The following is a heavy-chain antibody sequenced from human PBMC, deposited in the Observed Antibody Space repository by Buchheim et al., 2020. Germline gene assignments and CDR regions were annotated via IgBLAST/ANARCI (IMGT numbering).Heavy chain of an antibody. V-gene: IGHV3-48*03. D-gene: IGHD1-26*01. CDR3: ATELAGARGY. Sequence: EVQLVESGGGLVQPGGSLRLSCVASEFTFSSYEMNWVRQAPGKGLEWVSYISSSGSTIYYDESVKGRFTISRENVKQSLYMQMNSLRVEDTAVYYCATELAGARGYWGQGTL. CDR2: ISSSGSTI. CDR1: EFTFSSYE. J-gene: IGHJ4*02.